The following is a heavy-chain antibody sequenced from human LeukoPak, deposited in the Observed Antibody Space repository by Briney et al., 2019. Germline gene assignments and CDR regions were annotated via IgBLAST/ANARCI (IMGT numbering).Heavy chain of an antibody. J-gene: IGHJ6*02. CDR3: ARYPPGVPARGGSNYYYYGMDV. D-gene: IGHD2-2*01. CDR1: GYSFTSYW. CDR2: IYPGDSDT. V-gene: IGHV5-51*01. Sequence: GESLKISCKGSGYSFTSYWIGWVRQMPGKGLEWMGIIYPGDSDTGYSPSFQGQVTISADKSISTAYLQWSSLKASDTAMYYCARYPPGVPARGGSNYYYYGMDVWGQGTTVTVSS.